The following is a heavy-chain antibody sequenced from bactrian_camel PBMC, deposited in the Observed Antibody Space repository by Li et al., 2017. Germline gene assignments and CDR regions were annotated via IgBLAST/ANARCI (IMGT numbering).Heavy chain of an antibody. CDR3: AAASGGFCFVFINGRQRVSDLRGY. CDR2: IRRDGGET. Sequence: DVQLVESGGGSVQAGGSLRLSCKVSGHSRGSNCVGWYRLPPGRAPAEREGIAAIRRDGGETWYAASVKGRFTISHDNAKRTLYLQMNNLKPEDTAMYYCAAASGGFCFVFINGRQRVSDLRGYWGQGTQVTVS. CDR1: GHSRGSNC. V-gene: IGHV3S32*01. J-gene: IGHJ4*01. D-gene: IGHD1*01.